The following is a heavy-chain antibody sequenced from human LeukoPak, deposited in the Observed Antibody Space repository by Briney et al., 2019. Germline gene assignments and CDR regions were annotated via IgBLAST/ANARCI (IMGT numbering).Heavy chain of an antibody. V-gene: IGHV1-2*02. CDR2: INPNSGGT. J-gene: IGHJ5*02. CDR1: GYTFTGYY. D-gene: IGHD5-12*01. Sequence: GASVKVSCKASGYTFTGYYMHWVRQAPGQGLEWMGWINPNSGGTNYAQKFQGRVTITADKSTSTAYMELSSLRSEDTAVYYCAREEVHSGYDNSWFDPWGQGTLVTVSS. CDR3: AREEVHSGYDNSWFDP.